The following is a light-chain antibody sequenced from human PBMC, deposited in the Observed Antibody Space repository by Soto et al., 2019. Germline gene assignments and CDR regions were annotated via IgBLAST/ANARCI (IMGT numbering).Light chain of an antibody. Sequence: DIPMTQSPSSLSASVGDRVTITCRASQSIGTYLHWYQQKSGKAPKLLIYHAFSLQSGVPSRFTGSGSGTDFTLTITSLQPEDFATYYCLQSASAPRTFGQGTNLEIK. CDR3: LQSASAPRT. CDR2: HAF. CDR1: QSIGTY. V-gene: IGKV1-39*01. J-gene: IGKJ2*01.